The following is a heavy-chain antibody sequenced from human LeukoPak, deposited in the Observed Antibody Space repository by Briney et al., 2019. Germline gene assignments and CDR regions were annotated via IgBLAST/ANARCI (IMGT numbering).Heavy chain of an antibody. CDR3: ARVGLWIQQLYGMDV. J-gene: IGHJ6*02. D-gene: IGHD5-18*01. Sequence: ASVKVSCKASGYTFTSYGISWARQAPGQGLEWMGWISAYNGNTNYAQKLQGRVTMTTDTSTSTAYMELRSLRSDDTAVYYCARVGLWIQQLYGMDVWGQGTTVTVSS. V-gene: IGHV1-18*01. CDR1: GYTFTSYG. CDR2: ISAYNGNT.